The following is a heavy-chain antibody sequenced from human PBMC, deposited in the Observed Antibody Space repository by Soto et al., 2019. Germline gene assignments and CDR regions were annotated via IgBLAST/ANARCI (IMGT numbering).Heavy chain of an antibody. V-gene: IGHV5-51*01. CDR3: ARRKYSSSFADYYYYGMDV. D-gene: IGHD6-6*01. J-gene: IGHJ6*02. Sequence: PGESLKISCKGSGYSFTSYWIGWVRQMPGKGLEWMGIIYPGDSDTRYSPSFQGQVTISADKSISTAYLQWSSLKASDTAMYYCARRKYSSSFADYYYYGMDVWGQGTTVTVSS. CDR2: IYPGDSDT. CDR1: GYSFTSYW.